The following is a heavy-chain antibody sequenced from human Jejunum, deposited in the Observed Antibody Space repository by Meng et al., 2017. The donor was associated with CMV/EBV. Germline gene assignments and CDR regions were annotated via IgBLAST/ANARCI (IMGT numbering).Heavy chain of an antibody. D-gene: IGHD2-2*01. CDR3: ARGFWDIVVVPASTSVWDY. V-gene: IGHV3-7*01. J-gene: IGHJ4*02. Sequence: RFWMSWVRQAPGKGLEWVANIKQDGSEKYYVDSVRGRFTISRDSAKNSLYLQMNSLRAEDTAVYYCARGFWDIVVVPASTSVWDYWGRGTLVTVSS. CDR1: RFW. CDR2: IKQDGSEK.